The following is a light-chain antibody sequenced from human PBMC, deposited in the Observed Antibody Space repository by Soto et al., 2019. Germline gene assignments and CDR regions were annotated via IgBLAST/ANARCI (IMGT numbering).Light chain of an antibody. V-gene: IGLV2-14*01. CDR3: NSYAGDIIRFV. CDR2: EVS. J-gene: IGLJ1*01. Sequence: QSALTQPASVSGSPGQSVTISCTGTSSDVGAYKYVSWYQQHPGKASKLMIYEVSNRPSGVSNRFSGSKSGNTASLTISGLQADDEADYYCNSYAGDIIRFVFGTGTKVTV. CDR1: SSDVGAYKY.